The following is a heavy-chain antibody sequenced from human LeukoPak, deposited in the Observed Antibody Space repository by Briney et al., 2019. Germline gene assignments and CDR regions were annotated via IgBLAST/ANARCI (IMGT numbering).Heavy chain of an antibody. Sequence: GASVKVSCKASGYTFTSYGISWVRQAPGQGLEWMGWINPYNGYTNYPQKVQGRVTMTTDTSTSTAFMELRSLRSDDTAVYYCARVDAIFGVDLGAFDIWGQGTMVTVSS. CDR3: ARVDAIFGVDLGAFDI. CDR1: GYTFTSYG. CDR2: INPYNGYT. V-gene: IGHV1-18*01. J-gene: IGHJ3*02. D-gene: IGHD3-3*02.